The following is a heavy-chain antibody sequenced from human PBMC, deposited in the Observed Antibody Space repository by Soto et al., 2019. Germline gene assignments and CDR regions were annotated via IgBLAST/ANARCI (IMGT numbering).Heavy chain of an antibody. D-gene: IGHD2-2*01. J-gene: IGHJ4*02. CDR3: ARVNAGIGYCISTSCYRHFDY. CDR1: GGSISSGGYY. Sequence: PSETLSLTCTVSGGSISSGGYYCSWICQHPGKGLEWIGYIYYSGSTYYNPSLKSRVTISVDTSKNQFSLKLSSVTAADTAVYYCARVNAGIGYCISTSCYRHFDYWGQGTLVTVSS. V-gene: IGHV4-31*03. CDR2: IYYSGST.